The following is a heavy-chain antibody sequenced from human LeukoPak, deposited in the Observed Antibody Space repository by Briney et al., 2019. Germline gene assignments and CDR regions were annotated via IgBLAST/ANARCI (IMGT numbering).Heavy chain of an antibody. CDR3: AKTGGISDWYFDL. J-gene: IGHJ2*01. Sequence: GGSLRLSCAASGFTFSSYAMSWVRQAPGKGLEWVSGISGSGGSTFYPDSGKGRFTISRDNSKNTLFLQMSSLGVEDTALYYCAKTGGISDWYFDLWGRGTLVTVSS. V-gene: IGHV3-23*01. CDR2: ISGSGGST. D-gene: IGHD2-15*01. CDR1: GFTFSSYA.